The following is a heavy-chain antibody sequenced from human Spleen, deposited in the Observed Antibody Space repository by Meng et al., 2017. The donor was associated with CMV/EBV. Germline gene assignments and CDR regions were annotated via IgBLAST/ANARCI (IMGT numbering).Heavy chain of an antibody. CDR2: ISSSGGGT. D-gene: IGHD3-10*01. CDR1: AFAFSSYA. J-gene: IGHJ6*02. Sequence: GESLKISCAASAFAFSSYAMSWVRQAPGKGLEWVSSISSSGGGTYYADSVKGRFTISRDNSKNTLYLQMNSLTAEDTAVYYCAKDRGYRTYNGLDVWGQGTTVTVSS. V-gene: IGHV3-23*01. CDR3: AKDRGYRTYNGLDV.